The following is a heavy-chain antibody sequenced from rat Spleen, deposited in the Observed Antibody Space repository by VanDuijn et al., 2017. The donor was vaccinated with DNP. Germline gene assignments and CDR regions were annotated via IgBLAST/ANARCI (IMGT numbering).Heavy chain of an antibody. V-gene: IGHV5-7*01. D-gene: IGHD1-10*01. CDR2: ITNSGGSI. CDR1: GFTFSDYN. CDR3: ASLNNYNWFAY. J-gene: IGHJ3*01. Sequence: EVHLVESGGGLVQPGRSLKLSCAASGFTFSDYNMAWVRQAPKKGLEWVASITNSGGSIYYRDSVKGRFTISRDNAKSTLYLQMDSLRSEDTATYYCASLNNYNWFAYWGQGTLVTVSS.